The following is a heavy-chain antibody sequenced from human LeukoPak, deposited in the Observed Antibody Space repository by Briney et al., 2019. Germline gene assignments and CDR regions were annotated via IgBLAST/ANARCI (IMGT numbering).Heavy chain of an antibody. J-gene: IGHJ4*02. CDR3: AREGSNYPFDY. CDR1: GFTFSSYW. CDR2: ISSSSSYI. V-gene: IGHV3-21*01. D-gene: IGHD4-11*01. Sequence: GGSLRLSCAASGFTFSSYWMSWVRQAPGKGLEWVSSISSSSSYIYYADSVKGRFTISRDNAKNSLYLQMNSLRAEDTAVYYCAREGSNYPFDYWGQGTLVTVSS.